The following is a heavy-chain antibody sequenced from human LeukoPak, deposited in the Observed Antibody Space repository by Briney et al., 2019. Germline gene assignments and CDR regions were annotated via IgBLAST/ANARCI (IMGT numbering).Heavy chain of an antibody. V-gene: IGHV3-30*01. J-gene: IGHJ4*02. CDR2: ISYHGDIT. D-gene: IGHD3-10*01. Sequence: GGSLRLSCAASGFAFSSYAMHWVRQAPGKGLEWVALISYHGDITYYADSVKGRFTLSRDNSKTTLFLQLNSLRAEDTAVYYCARDSTYYYDSGSSGPHYFDFWGQGTLVTVSS. CDR1: GFAFSSYA. CDR3: ARDSTYYYDSGSSGPHYFDF.